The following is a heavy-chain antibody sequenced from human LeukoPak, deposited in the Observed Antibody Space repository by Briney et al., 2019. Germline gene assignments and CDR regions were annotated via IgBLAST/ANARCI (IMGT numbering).Heavy chain of an antibody. CDR3: ARDQYYYGSGSAFDI. Sequence: GGSLRLSCAASGFTFSSCSMNWVRQAPGKGLEWVSSISSSSSYIYYADSVKGRFTISRDNAKNSLYLQMNSLRAEDTAVYYCARDQYYYGSGSAFDIWGQGTMVTVSS. V-gene: IGHV3-21*01. D-gene: IGHD3-10*01. J-gene: IGHJ3*02. CDR1: GFTFSSCS. CDR2: ISSSSSYI.